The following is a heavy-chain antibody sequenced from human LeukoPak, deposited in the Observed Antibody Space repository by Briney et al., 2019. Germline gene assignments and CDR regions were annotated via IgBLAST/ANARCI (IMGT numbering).Heavy chain of an antibody. CDR2: ISSSGSTI. CDR3: AGGRTAAAEYYFDY. Sequence: GGSLRLSCAASGFTFSSYAMSWVRQAPGKGLEWVSYISSSGSTIYYADSVKGRFTISRDNAKNSLYLQMNSLRAEDTAVYYCAGGRTAAAEYYFDYWGQGTLVTVSS. V-gene: IGHV3-48*04. J-gene: IGHJ4*02. D-gene: IGHD6-13*01. CDR1: GFTFSSYA.